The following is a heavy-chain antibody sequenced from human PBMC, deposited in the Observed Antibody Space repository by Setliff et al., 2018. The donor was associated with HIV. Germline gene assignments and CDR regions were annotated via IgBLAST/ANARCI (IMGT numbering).Heavy chain of an antibody. CDR3: ATLDYYGSQTYNLALHY. CDR2: VDPKNGKT. Sequence: VKVSCKASGYTFTDYYMHWVQQAPGKGLEWMGRVDPKNGKTLYAENLRGRITTTADTSTDTAYMELNSLRSEDTAMYYCATLDYYGSQTYNLALHYWGQGTLVTVSS. J-gene: IGHJ4*02. D-gene: IGHD3-10*01. V-gene: IGHV1-69-2*01. CDR1: GYTFTDYY.